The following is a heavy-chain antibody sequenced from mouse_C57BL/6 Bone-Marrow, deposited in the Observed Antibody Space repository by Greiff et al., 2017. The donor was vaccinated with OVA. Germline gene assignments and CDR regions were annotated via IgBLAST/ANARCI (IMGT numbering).Heavy chain of an antibody. CDR2: YPGSGNTY. CDR1: YTFTDYYM. D-gene: IGHD2-3*01. V-gene: IGHV1-83*01. J-gene: IGHJ1*03. Sequence: VQLQQSGPELVKPGASVKMSCKASGYTFTDYYMHWVKQKPGKGLEWIGEIYPGSGNTYYNEKFKGKATLTADTSSSTAYMQLSSLTSEDSAVYFCARSDGYYVYWYFDVWGTGTTVTVSS. CDR3: RSDGYYVYWYFDV.